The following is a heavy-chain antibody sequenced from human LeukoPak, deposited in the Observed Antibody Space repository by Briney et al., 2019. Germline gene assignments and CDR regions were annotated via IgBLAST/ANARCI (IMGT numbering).Heavy chain of an antibody. D-gene: IGHD3-22*01. J-gene: IGHJ4*02. CDR2: IRRKADGGTT. CDR1: GFTFSNAW. Sequence: GGSLRLSCGVSGFTFSNAWISWVRQAPGKGLEWVGHIRRKADGGTTDHAAPVRGRFTISRDDSKNTLYLQMSSLKTEDTAVYYCATDLSYYDTSGFSDYWGQGTLVTVSS. V-gene: IGHV3-15*01. CDR3: ATDLSYYDTSGFSDY.